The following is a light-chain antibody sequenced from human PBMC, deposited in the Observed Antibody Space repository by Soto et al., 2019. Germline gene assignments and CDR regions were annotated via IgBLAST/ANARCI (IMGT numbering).Light chain of an antibody. J-gene: IGKJ5*01. V-gene: IGKV3-15*01. Sequence: EVVLTQSPATLSVSPGERATLSCRASESVNNTLGWYQQQPGQAPRLLIYRASTRATGIPARFSGSESGTEFTLTISSLQSEESAVYYCHQYNNWLPFTFGQGTLLEIK. CDR1: ESVNNT. CDR2: RAS. CDR3: HQYNNWLPFT.